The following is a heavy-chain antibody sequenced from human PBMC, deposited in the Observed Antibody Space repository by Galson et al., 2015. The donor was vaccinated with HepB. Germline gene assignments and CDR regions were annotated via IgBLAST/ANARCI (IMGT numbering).Heavy chain of an antibody. J-gene: IGHJ6*02. D-gene: IGHD1-26*01. V-gene: IGHV3-7*03. CDR2: IKQDGSEK. CDR3: ARDGMLGEWYGMDV. CDR1: GFTFSSYW. Sequence: SLRLSCAASGFTFSSYWMSWVSQAPGKGLEWVANIKQDGSEKYYVDSVKGRFTISRDNAKNSLYLQMNSLRAEDTAVYYCARDGMLGEWYGMDVWGQGTTVTVSS.